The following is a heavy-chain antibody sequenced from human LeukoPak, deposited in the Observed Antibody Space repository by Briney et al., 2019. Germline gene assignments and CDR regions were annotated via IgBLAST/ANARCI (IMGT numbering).Heavy chain of an antibody. J-gene: IGHJ4*02. CDR3: ARDLSGVAPEYYFDY. CDR1: GYTFTGYY. CDR2: INPNSGGT. V-gene: IGHV1-2*02. D-gene: IGHD3-10*01. Sequence: ASVKVSCKASGYTFTGYYMHWVRQAPGQGLEWMGWINPNSGGTNYARKFQGRVTMTRDTSISTAYMELSRLRSDDTAVYYCARDLSGVAPEYYFDYWGQGTLVTVSS.